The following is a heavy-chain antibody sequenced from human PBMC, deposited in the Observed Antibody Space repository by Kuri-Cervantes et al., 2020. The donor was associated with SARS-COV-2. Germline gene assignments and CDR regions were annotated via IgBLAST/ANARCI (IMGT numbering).Heavy chain of an antibody. CDR1: GDSFEYRF. D-gene: IGHD5-24*01. CDR3: TRSGPGAISREDGACDI. CDR2: ITPFNGNT. V-gene: IGHV1-45*01. Sequence: SVKVSCKASGDSFEYRFLHWVRQAPGQPLEWMGWITPFNGNTNYAQRFQDRVTITRDRSMSTAYMELSSLRSDDTAMYYCTRSGPGAISREDGACDIWGQGTMVTVSS. J-gene: IGHJ3*02.